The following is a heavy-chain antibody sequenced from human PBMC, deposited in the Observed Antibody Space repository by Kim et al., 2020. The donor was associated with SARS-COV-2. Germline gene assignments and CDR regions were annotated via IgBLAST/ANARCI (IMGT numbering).Heavy chain of an antibody. CDR2: LSYDGSNK. Sequence: GGSLRLSCAASGFTFSSYAMHWVRQAPGKGLEWVAVLSYDGSNKYYADSVKGRFTISRDNSKNTLYLQMNSLRAEDTAVYYCARAIPSGWGSGSSTLFDYWGQGTLVTVSS. V-gene: IGHV3-30*04. CDR3: ARAIPSGWGSGSSTLFDY. J-gene: IGHJ4*02. D-gene: IGHD3-10*01. CDR1: GFTFSSYA.